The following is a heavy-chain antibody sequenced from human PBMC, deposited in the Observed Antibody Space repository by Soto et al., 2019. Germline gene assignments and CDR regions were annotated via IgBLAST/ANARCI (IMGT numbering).Heavy chain of an antibody. V-gene: IGHV3-30*03. J-gene: IGHJ4*02. D-gene: IGHD3-10*01. CDR1: RFTFSNYG. CDR2: VSNDENKE. CDR3: STIILHS. Sequence: QVPLVESGGGVVQPGSSLRLSCEDSRFTFSNYGIHWVRQAPGKGLEWVAVVSNDENKEIYAASVKGRFTISRDNSKITVYLQMNSLRTEDTAVYYCSTIILHSWGEETLVTVSS.